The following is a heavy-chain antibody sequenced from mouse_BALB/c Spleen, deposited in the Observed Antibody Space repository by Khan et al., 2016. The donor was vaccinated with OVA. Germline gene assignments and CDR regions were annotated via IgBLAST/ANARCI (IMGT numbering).Heavy chain of an antibody. J-gene: IGHJ3*01. D-gene: IGHD2-14*01. CDR2: VNPNTDNI. CDR3: ARGYDFFAS. CDR1: GYSFTLYY. Sequence: EVELVESGPDLVKPGASVKISCKASGYSFTLYYMSWVKQSHGKSLEWIGRVNPNTDNINYNQEFKGKAILTVDKSSNTAYMELRSLTSEDSAVYFCARGYDFFASWGQGTLGTVSA. V-gene: IGHV1-26*01.